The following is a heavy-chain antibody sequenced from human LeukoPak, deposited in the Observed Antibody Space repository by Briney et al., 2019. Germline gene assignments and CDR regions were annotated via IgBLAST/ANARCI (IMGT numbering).Heavy chain of an antibody. CDR2: ISSSSSYI. J-gene: IGHJ4*02. CDR3: ARASPGETSIDY. V-gene: IGHV3-21*01. CDR1: GFTFSSYS. Sequence: GGSLRLSCAASGFTFSSYSMNWVRQAPGKGLEWVSSISSSSSYIYYADSVKGRFTISRDNAKNSLYLQMNSLRADNTAVYYCARASPGETSIDYWGQGTLVTVSS.